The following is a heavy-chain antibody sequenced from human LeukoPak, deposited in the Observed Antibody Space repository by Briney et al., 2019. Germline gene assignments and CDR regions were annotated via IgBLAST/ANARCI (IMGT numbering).Heavy chain of an antibody. D-gene: IGHD3-16*01. V-gene: IGHV3-7*01. Sequence: GESLRLPCAASGFSFSTYWMSWVRQAPGKGLEWVANIKQDGSDIYYVDSVKGRFIISRDNAKNSLYLQMSSLRAEDTAVYYCTRGGRLHPQSPYWGQGTLVTVSS. CDR1: GFSFSTYW. CDR2: IKQDGSDI. J-gene: IGHJ4*02. CDR3: TRGGRLHPQSPY.